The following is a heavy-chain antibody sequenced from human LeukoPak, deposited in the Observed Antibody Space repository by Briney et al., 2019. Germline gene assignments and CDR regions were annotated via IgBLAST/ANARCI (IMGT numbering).Heavy chain of an antibody. D-gene: IGHD3-10*02. CDR1: GFTFSSYE. V-gene: IGHV3-48*03. CDR2: ISSSGSTI. J-gene: IGHJ6*04. CDR3: AELGITMIGGV. Sequence: SGGSLRLSCAASGFTFSSYEMNWVRQDPGKGLEWVSYISSSGSTIYYADSVKGRFTISRDNAKNSLDLQMNSLRAEDTAVYYCAELGITMIGGVWGKGTTVTISS.